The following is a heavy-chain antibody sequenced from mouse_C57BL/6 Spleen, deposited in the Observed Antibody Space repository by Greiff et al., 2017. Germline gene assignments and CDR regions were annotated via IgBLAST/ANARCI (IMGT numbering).Heavy chain of an antibody. CDR3: ARFTTVVAGAMDY. J-gene: IGHJ4*01. Sequence: VQLQQPGAELVRPGTSVKLSCKASGYTFTSYWMPWVKQRPGQGLEWIGVIDPSDSYTNYNQKFKGKATLTVDTSSSTAYMQLSSLTSEDSAVYYCARFTTVVAGAMDYWGQGTSVTVSS. CDR1: GYTFTSYW. CDR2: IDPSDSYT. V-gene: IGHV1-59*01. D-gene: IGHD1-1*01.